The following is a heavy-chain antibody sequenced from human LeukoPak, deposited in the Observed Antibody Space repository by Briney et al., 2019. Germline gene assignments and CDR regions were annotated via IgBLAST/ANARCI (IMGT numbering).Heavy chain of an antibody. D-gene: IGHD3-10*01. V-gene: IGHV1-69*06. CDR1: GGTLSSYA. Sequence: SVKVSCKASGGTLSSYAISWVRQAPGQGLEWMGGIIPIFGTANYAQKFRGRVTITADKSTRTAYMELSSLRSEDMAVYYCARLRGGWFDPWGQGTLVTVSS. J-gene: IGHJ5*02. CDR3: ARLRGGWFDP. CDR2: IIPIFGTA.